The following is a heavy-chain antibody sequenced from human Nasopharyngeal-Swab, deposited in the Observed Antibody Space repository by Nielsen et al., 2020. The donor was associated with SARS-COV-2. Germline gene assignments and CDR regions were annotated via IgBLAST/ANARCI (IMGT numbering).Heavy chain of an antibody. D-gene: IGHD3-22*01. J-gene: IGHJ4*02. V-gene: IGHV3-74*01. CDR2: INTDASRT. Sequence: GGSLRLSCAASGFTLSNYWIHWVRQTPGKGLLWVSRINTDASRTSYADSVKGRFTISRDNAKNTVYLQMNSLRAEDTALYYCAKDWYYYDSSGCLDYWGQGTLVTVSS. CDR3: AKDWYYYDSSGCLDY. CDR1: GFTLSNYW.